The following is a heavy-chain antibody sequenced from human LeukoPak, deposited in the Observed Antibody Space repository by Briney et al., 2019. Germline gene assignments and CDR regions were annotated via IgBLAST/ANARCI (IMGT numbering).Heavy chain of an antibody. CDR2: ISGSGGST. CDR3: ARSEYYSNYGWFDP. J-gene: IGHJ5*02. CDR1: GFTFSSYA. Sequence: PGGSLRLSCAASGFTFSSYAMSWVRQAPGKGLEWVSAISGSGGSTYYADSVKGRFTISRDNSKNTLYLQMNSLRAEDTAEYYCARSEYYSNYGWFDPWGQGTLVTVSS. V-gene: IGHV3-23*01. D-gene: IGHD4-11*01.